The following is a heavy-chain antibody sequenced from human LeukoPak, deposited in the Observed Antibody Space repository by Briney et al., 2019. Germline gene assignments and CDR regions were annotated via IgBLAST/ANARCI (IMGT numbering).Heavy chain of an antibody. V-gene: IGHV3-21*01. D-gene: IGHD6-19*01. CDR3: ARGTPGLAVAEYYFDY. CDR1: GFTFSSYT. J-gene: IGHJ4*02. CDR2: ISSSRSYI. Sequence: GGSLRLSCAASGFTFSSYTMNWVRQAPGKGLEWVSVISSSRSYIYYADSVKGRFTTSRDNAKNSLYLQMNSLRAEDTAVYYCARGTPGLAVAEYYFDYWGQGTLVTVSS.